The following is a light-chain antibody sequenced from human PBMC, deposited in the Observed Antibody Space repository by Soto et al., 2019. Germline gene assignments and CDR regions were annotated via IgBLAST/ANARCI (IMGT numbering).Light chain of an antibody. CDR3: QQANSYPFT. CDR2: SAS. Sequence: IQLTQSPSSLSASVGDRVTITCRASQGISNYLAWYQQKPGKAPKLLIYSASTLQRGVSSRFSGSGSGADFTLMISSLQPEDVATYFCQQANSYPFTFGLGTKVEIK. J-gene: IGKJ3*01. CDR1: QGISNY. V-gene: IGKV1-9*01.